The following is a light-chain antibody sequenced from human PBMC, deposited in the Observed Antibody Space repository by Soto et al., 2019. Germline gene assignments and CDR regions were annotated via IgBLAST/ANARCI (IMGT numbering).Light chain of an antibody. Sequence: ELVLTQSPATLSLSPGERATLSCRASQSVSSYLAWYQQKPGQAPRLLIYDASKRATGIPARFSGSESGTACTLTINSLEPEDFAVYYCQQRSLWYTFGQGTRLEIK. J-gene: IGKJ2*01. CDR1: QSVSSY. CDR2: DAS. CDR3: QQRSLWYT. V-gene: IGKV3-11*01.